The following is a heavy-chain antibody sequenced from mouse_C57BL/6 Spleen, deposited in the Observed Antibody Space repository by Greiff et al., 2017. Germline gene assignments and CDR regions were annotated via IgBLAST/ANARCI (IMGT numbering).Heavy chain of an antibody. V-gene: IGHV5-17*01. CDR1: GFTFSDYG. Sequence: EVQGVESGGGLVKPGGSLKLSCAASGFTFSDYGIHWVRQAPEKGLEWVAYISSGSSTIYYADTVKGRFTISRDNAKNTLFLQMTSLRSEDTAMYYCARGTTADYWGQGTTLTVSS. J-gene: IGHJ2*01. CDR3: ARGTTADY. CDR2: ISSGSSTI. D-gene: IGHD1-2*01.